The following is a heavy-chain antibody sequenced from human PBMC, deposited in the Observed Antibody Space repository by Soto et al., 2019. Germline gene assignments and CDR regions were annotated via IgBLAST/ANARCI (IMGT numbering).Heavy chain of an antibody. CDR2: ITGSGIYT. V-gene: IGHV3-21*02. J-gene: IGHJ4*02. D-gene: IGHD4-4*01. CDR1: GFIFATHT. CDR3: VKEGISNCNEYLDY. Sequence: VQLVESGGGLVKPGGSLRLSCAASGFIFATHTINWVRQAPGKGLEWVSSITGSGIYTRYADSVKGRFTISRDNAKASLYLQMNSLGAEDTAVYYCVKEGISNCNEYLDYWGQGILVTVSS.